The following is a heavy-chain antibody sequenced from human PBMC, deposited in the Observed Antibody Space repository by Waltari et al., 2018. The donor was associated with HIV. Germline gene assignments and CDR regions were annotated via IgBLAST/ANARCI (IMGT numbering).Heavy chain of an antibody. D-gene: IGHD2-21*02. CDR3: ARGFGCGGDCYYFDY. CDR2: IYSGGST. CDR1: GFSVSSNY. Sequence: EVQLVESGGGLIQPGGSLRLSCAASGFSVSSNYMSWVRQAPGKGLEWVAVIYSGGSTYYADSVKGRFTISRDNSKNTLYLQMNSLRAEDTAVYYCARGFGCGGDCYYFDYWGQGTLVTVSS. J-gene: IGHJ4*02. V-gene: IGHV3-53*01.